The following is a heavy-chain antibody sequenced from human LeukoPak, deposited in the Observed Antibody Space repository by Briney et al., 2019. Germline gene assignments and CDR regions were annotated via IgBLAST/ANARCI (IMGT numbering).Heavy chain of an antibody. V-gene: IGHV1-24*01. Sequence: ASVKVSCKVSGYTLTELSMHWVRQAPGKGLEWMGGFDPEDGETIYAQKFQGRVTMTEDTSTDTAYMELSSLRSEDTAVYYCATGVIVATIKPRFDYWGQGTLVTVSS. J-gene: IGHJ4*02. CDR2: FDPEDGET. CDR1: GYTLTELS. D-gene: IGHD5-12*01. CDR3: ATGVIVATIKPRFDY.